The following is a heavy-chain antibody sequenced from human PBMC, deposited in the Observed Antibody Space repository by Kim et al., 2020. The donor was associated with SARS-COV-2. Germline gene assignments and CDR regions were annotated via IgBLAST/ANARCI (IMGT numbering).Heavy chain of an antibody. V-gene: IGHV1-46*01. CDR1: GYTFTSYY. CDR2: INPSGGST. Sequence: ASVKVSCKASGYTFTSYYMHWVRQAPGQGLEWMGIINPSGGSTSYAQKFQGRVTMTRDTSTSTVYMELSSLRSEDTAVYYCAREGIVVVPDRIYYYYGMDVWGQGTTATVSS. J-gene: IGHJ6*02. D-gene: IGHD3-22*01. CDR3: AREGIVVVPDRIYYYYGMDV.